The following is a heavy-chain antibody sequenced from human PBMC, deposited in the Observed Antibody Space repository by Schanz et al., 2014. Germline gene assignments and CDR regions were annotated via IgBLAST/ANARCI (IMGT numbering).Heavy chain of an antibody. V-gene: IGHV3-15*01. J-gene: IGHJ6*03. D-gene: IGHD3-3*01. Sequence: EVQLVESGGGLVKPGGSLRLSCAASGFTFSNTWMNWVRQTPGKGLEWIGRIKSKIDGGTTDYAAPVKGRFTISRDDSKNTLYLQMNSRKTEDTAVYYCTTVERNTIFEVVPYYYYYMDIWGKGTTVTVSS. CDR2: IKSKIDGGTT. CDR3: TTVERNTIFEVVPYYYYYMDI. CDR1: GFTFSNTW.